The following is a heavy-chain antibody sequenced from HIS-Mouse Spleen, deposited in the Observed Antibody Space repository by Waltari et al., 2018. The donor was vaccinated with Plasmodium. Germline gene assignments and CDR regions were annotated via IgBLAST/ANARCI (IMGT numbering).Heavy chain of an antibody. Sequence: QLQLQASGPGLVKPSETMSLTCTVSGASISTSSYYWDWIRQPPGKGLECIGRIYYSGSTSSAPPLKIRGTRSVDTSKIQFSRKLGSVTAADTAVYSCARDRITGTSYLDYWGQGTLVTVSP. D-gene: IGHD1-7*01. CDR2: IYYSGST. CDR3: ARDRITGTSYLDY. V-gene: IGHV4-39*07. J-gene: IGHJ4*02. CDR1: GASISTSSYY.